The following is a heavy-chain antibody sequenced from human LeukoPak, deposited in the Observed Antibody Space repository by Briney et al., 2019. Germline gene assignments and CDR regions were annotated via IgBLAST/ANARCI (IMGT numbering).Heavy chain of an antibody. CDR2: FSLDSDNV. D-gene: IGHD2-2*03. V-gene: IGHV3-9*01. J-gene: IGHJ6*02. Sequence: GGSLRLSCGASGFTFHEKYAMHWVRPAPGKGLEWVSGFSLDSDNVCYADSVRGRFTVSRHRAKNSLYLQMTYLRPEDTALYFCTKDMDPGGINVWGQGTTVIVSS. CDR3: TKDMDPGGINV. CDR1: GFTFHEKYA.